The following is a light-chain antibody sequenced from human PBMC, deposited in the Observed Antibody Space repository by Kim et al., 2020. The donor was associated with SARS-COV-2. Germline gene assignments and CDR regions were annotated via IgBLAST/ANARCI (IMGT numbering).Light chain of an antibody. Sequence: RANLNCKSSQTVLYNSNNKNYLAWYQQKPGQAPTLLICWASIRESGVSDRFSGSGSETDFTLTISSLQAEDVAVYYCQQYYSTPPSFGQGTKLEI. CDR2: WAS. J-gene: IGKJ2*03. CDR1: QTVLYNSNNKNY. V-gene: IGKV4-1*01. CDR3: QQYYSTPPS.